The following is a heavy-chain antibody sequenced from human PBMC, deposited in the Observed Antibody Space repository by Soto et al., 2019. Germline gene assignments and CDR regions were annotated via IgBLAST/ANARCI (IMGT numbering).Heavy chain of an antibody. J-gene: IGHJ6*02. CDR2: IKSKTDGGTT. CDR1: GFTFSNAW. Sequence: GGSLRLSCAASGFTFSNAWMNWVRQAPGKGLEWVGRIKSKTDGGTTDYAAPVKGRFTISRDDSKNTLYLQTNSLKTEDTAVYYCTTLSITIFGVVLMDVWGQGTTVTV. D-gene: IGHD3-3*01. V-gene: IGHV3-15*07. CDR3: TTLSITIFGVVLMDV.